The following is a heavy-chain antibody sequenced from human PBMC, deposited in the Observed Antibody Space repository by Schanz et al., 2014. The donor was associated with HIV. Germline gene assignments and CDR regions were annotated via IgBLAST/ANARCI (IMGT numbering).Heavy chain of an antibody. J-gene: IGHJ3*02. D-gene: IGHD6-19*01. CDR2: ISYDGSNK. V-gene: IGHV3-30-3*01. CDR3: ARSPDWAGTDAFDI. CDR1: GFTFSRYA. Sequence: VQLVESGGGLVKPGRSLRLSCAASGFTFSRYAMHWVRQAPGKGLEWVAVISYDGSNKNYADSVKGRFTISRDNSKNTLYLEMNSLRPEDTAVYYCARSPDWAGTDAFDIWGQGTMVTVSS.